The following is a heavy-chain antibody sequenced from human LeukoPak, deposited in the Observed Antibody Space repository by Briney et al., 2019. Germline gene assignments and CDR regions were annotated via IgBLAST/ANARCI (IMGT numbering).Heavy chain of an antibody. J-gene: IGHJ4*02. V-gene: IGHV1-69*04. D-gene: IGHD1-26*01. CDR1: GGTFSSYA. Sequence: GASVKVSCKASGGTFSSYAISWVRQAPGQGLEWMGRIIPILGIANYAQKFQGRVTMTTDTSTSTAYMELRSLRSDDTAVYYCARVVGATTYRDFDYWGQGTLVTVSS. CDR2: IIPILGIA. CDR3: ARVVGATTYRDFDY.